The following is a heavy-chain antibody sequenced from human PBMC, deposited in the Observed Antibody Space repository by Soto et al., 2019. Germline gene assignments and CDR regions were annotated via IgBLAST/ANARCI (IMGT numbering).Heavy chain of an antibody. CDR3: ARTGGGYGSGSPTYYYYYMDV. V-gene: IGHV4-31*03. Sequence: SETLSLTCTVSGGSISSGGYYWSWIRQHPGKGLEWIGYIYYSGSTYYNPSLKSRVTISVDTSKNQFSLKLSSVTAADTAVYYCARTGGGYGSGSPTYYYYYMDVWGKGTTVTVSS. CDR1: GGSISSGGYY. CDR2: IYYSGST. J-gene: IGHJ6*03. D-gene: IGHD3-10*01.